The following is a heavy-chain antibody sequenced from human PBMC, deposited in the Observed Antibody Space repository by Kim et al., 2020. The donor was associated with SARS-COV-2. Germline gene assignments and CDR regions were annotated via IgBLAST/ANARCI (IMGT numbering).Heavy chain of an antibody. Sequence: GGSLRLSCAASGFTFKNAWMSWVRQAPGKGLEWVGRIYRKTDGGITNYAAPVKGRFTISRDDSENTLYLQMDSLKSEDTAVYYCTTLHDFTDSQVRGPWGQGTLVTVSS. CDR3: TTLHDFTDSQVRGP. V-gene: IGHV3-15*01. CDR1: GFTFKNAW. D-gene: IGHD3-10*01. J-gene: IGHJ5*02. CDR2: IYRKTDGGIT.